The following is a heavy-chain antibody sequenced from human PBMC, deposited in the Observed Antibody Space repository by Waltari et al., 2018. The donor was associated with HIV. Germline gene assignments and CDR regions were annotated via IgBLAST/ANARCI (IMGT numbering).Heavy chain of an antibody. J-gene: IGHJ4*02. Sequence: QVQLQESGPGLVKPSETLSLPCTVSGGPISTYYWSWTRQAAGKGLEGIGRVYASGSTNYNPSLKSRVTMSVDTSKNQFSLKLSSVTAADTAVYYCARVYCSSTSCLFDYWGQGALVTVSS. CDR1: GGPISTYY. CDR3: ARVYCSSTSCLFDY. V-gene: IGHV4-4*07. CDR2: VYASGST. D-gene: IGHD2-2*01.